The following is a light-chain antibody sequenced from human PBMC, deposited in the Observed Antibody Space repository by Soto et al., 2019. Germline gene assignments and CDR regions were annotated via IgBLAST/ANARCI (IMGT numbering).Light chain of an antibody. CDR3: QKYNSAPNT. Sequence: DIQMTQSPSSLSASIGDRVTITCRASQGISNYLAWYQQKPGKVPRLLIYAASTLQSGVSSRFSGSGSGTDFTLTINSLQPEDVATYYCQKYNSAPNTFGGGTKVEIK. J-gene: IGKJ4*01. CDR2: AAS. CDR1: QGISNY. V-gene: IGKV1-27*01.